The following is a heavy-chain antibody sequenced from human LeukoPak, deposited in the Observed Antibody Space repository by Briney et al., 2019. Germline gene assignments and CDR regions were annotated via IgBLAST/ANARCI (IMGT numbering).Heavy chain of an antibody. V-gene: IGHV3-11*01. Sequence: GGSLRLSCAASGFTFSDYYMSWIRQAPGKGLEWVSYISSSGSTIYYADSVKGRFTISRDNAKNSLYLQMNSLRAEDTAVYYCASGGYITGPSGWYGDAFDIWGQGTMVTVSS. CDR1: GFTFSDYY. CDR3: ASGGYITGPSGWYGDAFDI. J-gene: IGHJ3*02. D-gene: IGHD6-19*01. CDR2: ISSSGSTI.